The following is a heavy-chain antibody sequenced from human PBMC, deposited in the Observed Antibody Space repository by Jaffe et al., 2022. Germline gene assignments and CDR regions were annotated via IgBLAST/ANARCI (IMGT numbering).Heavy chain of an antibody. V-gene: IGHV3-66*02. Sequence: EVQLVESGGGLVQPGGSLRLSCAASGFTVSSNYMSWVRQAPGKGLEWVSGIYTGGSTYYVDSVKGRFTISRDNSKNTLYLQMNSLRAEDTAVYYCARVQGWFGELHAFDIWGQGTMVTVSS. CDR2: IYTGGST. D-gene: IGHD3-10*01. J-gene: IGHJ3*02. CDR1: GFTVSSNY. CDR3: ARVQGWFGELHAFDI.